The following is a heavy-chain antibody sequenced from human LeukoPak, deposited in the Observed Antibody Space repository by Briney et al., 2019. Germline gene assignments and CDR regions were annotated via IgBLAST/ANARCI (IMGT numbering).Heavy chain of an antibody. V-gene: IGHV3-21*01. CDR2: ITSSSSFI. Sequence: GGSLRLSCAASGFTFSSYTMNWVRQAPGKGLEWVSSITSSSSFIYYSDSVQGRFTISRDNAKNSLYLQMNSLRAEDTAVYYCARETVTTFDYWGQGTLVTVSS. J-gene: IGHJ4*02. CDR3: ARETVTTFDY. D-gene: IGHD4-17*01. CDR1: GFTFSSYT.